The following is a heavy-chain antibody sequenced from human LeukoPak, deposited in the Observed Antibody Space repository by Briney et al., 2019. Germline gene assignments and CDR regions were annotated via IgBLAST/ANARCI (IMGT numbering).Heavy chain of an antibody. CDR2: ISSNGETT. J-gene: IGHJ4*02. CDR1: GFTFSSYA. CDR3: VRRGYNYGYDY. Sequence: GGTLRLSCSVSGFTFSSYAMHWVRQAPGKGVEYVSSISSNGETTYNTGSVKGRFTISRDNSKNTLYLQMSSLRAEDTAVYYCVRRGYNYGYDYWGQGTLVTVSS. V-gene: IGHV3-64D*06. D-gene: IGHD5-18*01.